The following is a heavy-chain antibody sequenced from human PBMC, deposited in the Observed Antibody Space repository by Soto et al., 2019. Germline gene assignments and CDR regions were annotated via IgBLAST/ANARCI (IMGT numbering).Heavy chain of an antibody. CDR3: ARGGRRDGYNWMDY. D-gene: IGHD5-12*01. CDR1: GGSFSGYY. V-gene: IGHV4-34*01. CDR2: INHSGST. Sequence: ETLSLTCAVYGGSFSGYYWSWIRQPPGKGLEWIGEINHSGSTNYNPSLKSRVTISVDTSKNQFSLKLSSVTAADTAVYYCARGGRRDGYNWMDYWGQGTLVTVSS. J-gene: IGHJ4*02.